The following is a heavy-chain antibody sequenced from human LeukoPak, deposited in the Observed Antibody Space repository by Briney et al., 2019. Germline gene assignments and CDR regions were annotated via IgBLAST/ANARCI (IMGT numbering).Heavy chain of an antibody. Sequence: SETLSLTCTVSGGSISRYYWSWIRQPPGKGLEWIGYIYFSGNTNYNPSLKSRVTISVDTSKNQFSLKLSSVTAADTAVYNCAAGATTFYYMDVWGKGTTVTVSS. J-gene: IGHJ6*03. CDR2: IYFSGNT. CDR1: GGSISRYY. D-gene: IGHD1-26*01. V-gene: IGHV4-59*01. CDR3: AAGATTFYYMDV.